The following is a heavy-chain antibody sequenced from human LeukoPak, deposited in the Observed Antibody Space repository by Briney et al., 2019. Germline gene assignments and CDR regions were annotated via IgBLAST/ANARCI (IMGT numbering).Heavy chain of an antibody. D-gene: IGHD4-23*01. V-gene: IGHV3-7*01. CDR3: ARPESTTVVPYYFDY. Sequence: GGSLRLSCAASGFTFSSYWMSWVRQAPGKGLEWVANIKQDGSEKYYVDSVKGRFTISRDNAKNSLYLQMNSLRAEDTAVYYCARPESTTVVPYYFDYWGQGTLVTVSS. J-gene: IGHJ4*02. CDR2: IKQDGSEK. CDR1: GFTFSSYW.